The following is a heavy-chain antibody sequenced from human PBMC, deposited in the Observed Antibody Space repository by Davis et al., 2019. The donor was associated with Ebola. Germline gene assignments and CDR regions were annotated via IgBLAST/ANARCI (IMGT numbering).Heavy chain of an antibody. CDR2: ISYDGSNK. D-gene: IGHD3-22*01. CDR1: GFTFSSYA. J-gene: IGHJ4*02. Sequence: PGGSLRLSCAASGFTFSSYAMHWVRQAPGKGLEWVAVISYDGSNKYYADSVKGRFTISRDNSKNTLYLQMNSLRAEDTAVYYCARDLDSSGYCHEFDYWGQGTLVTVSS. V-gene: IGHV3-30-3*01. CDR3: ARDLDSSGYCHEFDY.